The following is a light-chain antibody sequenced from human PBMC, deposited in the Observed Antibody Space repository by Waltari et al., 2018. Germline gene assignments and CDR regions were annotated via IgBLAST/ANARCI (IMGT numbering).Light chain of an antibody. Sequence: QSVLTQPPAVSGAPGQRVSIFCAGSRSNIGAAYPVNWYQQLPGTAPKLLIYGSINRPSGVPDRFSGSRSDTSASLAITGLQAEDEADYYCQSYDISLSGWVFGGGTKLTVL. CDR2: GSI. CDR1: RSNIGAAYP. J-gene: IGLJ3*02. V-gene: IGLV1-40*01. CDR3: QSYDISLSGWV.